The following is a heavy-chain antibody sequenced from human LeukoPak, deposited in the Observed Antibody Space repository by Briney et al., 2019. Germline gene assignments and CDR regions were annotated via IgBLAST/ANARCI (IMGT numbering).Heavy chain of an antibody. CDR3: ARAVTSMDGY. Sequence: GGSLRLSCAASGFSFSSYWMTWVRQAPGKGVEWVASLNEDGSKISYVGSVKGRFTISRDNAQTSLYLQMNSLPAEDTAVYYCARAVTSMDGYWGQGTLVTVSS. D-gene: IGHD5-18*01. CDR1: GFSFSSYW. J-gene: IGHJ4*02. CDR2: LNEDGSKI. V-gene: IGHV3-7*03.